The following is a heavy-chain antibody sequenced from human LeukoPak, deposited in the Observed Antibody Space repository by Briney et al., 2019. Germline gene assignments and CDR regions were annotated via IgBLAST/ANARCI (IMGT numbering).Heavy chain of an antibody. Sequence: GGSLRLSCAASGFTFSSHAMTWVRQAPGKGLGWVSSISGNGGSTYFADSVKGRFTISRDNSKNTLYLQMGSLRVEDMAVYYCARGGTMIVMGPDYWGQGTLVTVSS. D-gene: IGHD3-22*01. V-gene: IGHV3-23*01. J-gene: IGHJ4*02. CDR3: ARGGTMIVMGPDY. CDR2: ISGNGGST. CDR1: GFTFSSHA.